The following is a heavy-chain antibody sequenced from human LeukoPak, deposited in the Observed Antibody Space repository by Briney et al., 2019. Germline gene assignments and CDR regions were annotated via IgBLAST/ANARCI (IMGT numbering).Heavy chain of an antibody. CDR3: ARHADGVTIFDY. CDR1: GGSFSGYF. J-gene: IGHJ4*02. V-gene: IGHV4-34*01. D-gene: IGHD4-17*01. Sequence: SETLSLTCAVYGGSFSGYFWSWIRQPPGRGLEWIGDINHSGSTNYNPSLKSRVTISVDTSKNQFSLKLSSVTAADTAVYYCARHADGVTIFDYWGQGTLVTVSS. CDR2: INHSGST.